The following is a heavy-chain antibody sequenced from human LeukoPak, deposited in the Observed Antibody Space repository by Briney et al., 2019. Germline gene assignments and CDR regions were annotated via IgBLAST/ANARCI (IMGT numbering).Heavy chain of an antibody. D-gene: IGHD3-16*01. Sequence: GGSLRLSCAASGFTFSSNWMHWVRQARGKGLVWVSFINNDGRVTSYADSVKGRFTISRDNAKNTLYLQMNSLRAEDTAMYYCARSGQGAVDYWGPGTLVTVSS. V-gene: IGHV3-74*01. J-gene: IGHJ4*02. CDR3: ARSGQGAVDY. CDR2: INNDGRVT. CDR1: GFTFSSNW.